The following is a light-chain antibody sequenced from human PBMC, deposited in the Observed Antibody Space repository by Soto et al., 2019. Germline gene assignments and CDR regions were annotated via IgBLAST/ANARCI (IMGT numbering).Light chain of an antibody. V-gene: IGKV1-39*01. CDR3: QHSYSTPT. CDR2: AAS. Sequence: DIQMTQSPSSLSASVGDRVTITCRASQSISSYLNWYQQKPGKAPKLLIYAASSLQSGVPSRFSGSGSGTDFTLTISSLQPEDFATYYCQHSYSTPTFGQGTQVDIK. J-gene: IGKJ1*01. CDR1: QSISSY.